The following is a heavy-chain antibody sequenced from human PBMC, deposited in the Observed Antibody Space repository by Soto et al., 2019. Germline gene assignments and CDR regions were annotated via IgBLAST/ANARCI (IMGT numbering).Heavy chain of an antibody. D-gene: IGHD3-9*01. V-gene: IGHV3-23*01. CDR3: AKAVTLSYFVWLVGQHYDMDV. CDR2: ISGSGGNK. CDR1: GFTFRSYA. Sequence: GGSLRLSCAASGFTFRSYAMSWVRQAPGKGLEWVSTISGSGGNKYYADSVKGWFTISRDNSKNTLYLQMNSLRAEDTAVYYCAKAVTLSYFVWLVGQHYDMDVWGLGTSVTVSS. J-gene: IGHJ6*02.